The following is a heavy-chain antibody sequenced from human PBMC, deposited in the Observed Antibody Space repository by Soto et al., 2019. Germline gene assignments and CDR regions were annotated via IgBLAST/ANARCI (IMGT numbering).Heavy chain of an antibody. Sequence: SVKVSCKASGGGNLRDYRTTWVRRAPGQGLEWMGGIIPKLGSANYAQNFQGRVTITADESTNTAYMELSSLRSEDTAVYYCARDFGVGATTNYYYGMDVWGQGTTVTVSS. CDR2: IIPKLGSA. D-gene: IGHD1-26*01. V-gene: IGHV1-69*13. CDR1: GGGNLRDYR. CDR3: ARDFGVGATTNYYYGMDV. J-gene: IGHJ6*02.